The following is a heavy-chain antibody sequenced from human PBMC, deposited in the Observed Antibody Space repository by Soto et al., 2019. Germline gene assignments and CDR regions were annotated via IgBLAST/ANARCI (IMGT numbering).Heavy chain of an antibody. Sequence: QVQVVQSRAEVKKPGASVRVSCKTSGYTFTDYDINWVRQAAGQGLEYMGWMSPDSGNTGYSQQFQGRVTMTSNTSTSTAYMELSSVTSEDTAVYYCEVPTGYWGQGTLVTVSS. CDR1: GYTFTDYD. CDR2: MSPDSGNT. J-gene: IGHJ4*02. V-gene: IGHV1-8*02. D-gene: IGHD1-1*01. CDR3: EVPTGY.